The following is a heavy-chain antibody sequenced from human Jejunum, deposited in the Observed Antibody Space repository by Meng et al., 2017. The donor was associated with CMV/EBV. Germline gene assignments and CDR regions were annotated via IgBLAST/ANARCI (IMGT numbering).Heavy chain of an antibody. D-gene: IGHD3-10*01. Sequence: QGQRQGPGPGRLEPSQTLSPTCTVPGGSMSSGNYYWSWIRQPPGKGLEWIGYIHSSGSTYYNPSLRSRLTISVDTSKNQFSLKLSSVTAADTAVYYCARASYGSGSPLGESWFDPWGQGTLVTVSS. CDR1: GGSMSSGNYY. CDR3: ARASYGSGSPLGESWFDP. J-gene: IGHJ5*02. V-gene: IGHV4-30-4*01. CDR2: IHSSGST.